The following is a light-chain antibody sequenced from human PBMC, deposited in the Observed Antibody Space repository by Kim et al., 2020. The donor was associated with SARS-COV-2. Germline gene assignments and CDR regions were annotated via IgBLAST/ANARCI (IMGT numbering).Light chain of an antibody. CDR1: SNIIGSYHY. CDR2: DVN. J-gene: IGLJ3*02. Sequence: GQSISISCSGTSNIIGSYHYVSWHQQPPGRAPKLIIYDVNKRPSGISSRFSGSKSGSTASLPISGLQAEDEADYYCSSFTTRSTLVFGGGTKVTVL. V-gene: IGLV2-14*03. CDR3: SSFTTRSTLV.